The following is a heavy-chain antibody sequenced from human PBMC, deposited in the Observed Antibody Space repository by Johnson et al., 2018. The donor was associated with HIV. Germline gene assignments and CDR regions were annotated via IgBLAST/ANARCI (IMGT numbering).Heavy chain of an antibody. D-gene: IGHD1-1*01. CDR1: GFTFSTYG. Sequence: QVQLVESGGGVVQPGRSLRLSCAASGFTFSTYGMHWVRQAPGKGLEWVAVMWYDGSNKYYADSVKGRFTISRDNSKNTLYMQMSSLGAEDTAVYYCAKDQAWIGTGHDTFDIWGQGTMVTVSS. J-gene: IGHJ3*02. CDR3: AKDQAWIGTGHDTFDI. CDR2: MWYDGSNK. V-gene: IGHV3-33*06.